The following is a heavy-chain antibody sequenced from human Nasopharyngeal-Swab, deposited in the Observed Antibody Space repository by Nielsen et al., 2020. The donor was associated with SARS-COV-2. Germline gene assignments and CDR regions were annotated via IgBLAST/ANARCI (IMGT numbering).Heavy chain of an antibody. CDR2: IMKDGSEK. CDR1: GFTFSSDW. J-gene: IGHJ4*02. Sequence: GESLKISCVVSGFTFSSDWMTWVRQAPGKGLEWVANIMKDGSEKHYVDSVKGRFTISRDNAKNSLYLQMNSLRAEDTAAYHCARDRYSSEWGQGSLVTVSS. V-gene: IGHV3-7*01. CDR3: ARDRYSSE. D-gene: IGHD6-19*01.